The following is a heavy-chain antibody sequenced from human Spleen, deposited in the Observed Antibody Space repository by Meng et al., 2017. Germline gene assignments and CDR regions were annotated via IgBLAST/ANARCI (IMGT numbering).Heavy chain of an antibody. CDR1: GFTFSSYG. CDR3: ARADYYDSSGPPYYFDY. J-gene: IGHJ4*02. V-gene: IGHV3-33*01. CDR2: IWYDGSNK. Sequence: GESLKISCAASGFTFSSYGMHWVRQAPGKGLEWVAVIWYDGSNKYYADSVKGRFTISRDNSKNTLYLQMNSLRAEDTAVYYCARADYYDSSGPPYYFDYWGQGTLVTVSS. D-gene: IGHD3-22*01.